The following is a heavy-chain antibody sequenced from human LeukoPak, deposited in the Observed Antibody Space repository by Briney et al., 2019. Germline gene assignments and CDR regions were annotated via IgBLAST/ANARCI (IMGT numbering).Heavy chain of an antibody. CDR1: GFTFSSYG. CDR2: IRYDGSNK. Sequence: GGSLRLSCAASGFTFSSYGMHWVRQAPGKGLEWVAFIRYDGSNKYYADSVKGRFTISRDNSKNTLYLQMNSLRAEDTAVYYCAKDNGSSWSGTAEYFQHWGQGTLVTVSS. J-gene: IGHJ1*01. D-gene: IGHD6-13*01. CDR3: AKDNGSSWSGTAEYFQH. V-gene: IGHV3-30*02.